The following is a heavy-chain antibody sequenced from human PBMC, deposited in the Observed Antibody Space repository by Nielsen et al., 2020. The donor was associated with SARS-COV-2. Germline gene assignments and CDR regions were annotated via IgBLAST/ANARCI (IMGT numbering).Heavy chain of an antibody. CDR2: ISWNSGSI. CDR1: GFTFDDYA. J-gene: IGHJ6*02. V-gene: IGHV3-9*01. Sequence: SLKISCAASGFTFDDYAMHWVRQAPGKGLEWVSGISWNSGSIGYADSVKGRFTISRDNAKNSLYLQMNSLRAEDTALYYCAKGPDGMDVWGQGTTVPGSS. CDR3: AKGPDGMDV.